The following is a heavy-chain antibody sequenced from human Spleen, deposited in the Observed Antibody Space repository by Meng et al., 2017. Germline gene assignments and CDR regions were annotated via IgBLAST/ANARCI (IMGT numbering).Heavy chain of an antibody. J-gene: IGHJ5*02. CDR1: GGSISSTGYY. Sequence: QPQLQESGPGLVKPSEALSVIWTVSGGSISSTGYYWGFIRQPPGKGLEWIGSIGHSGITYYTPSLKSRVTVYIDTPRNQFSLKLTSVTAADTAVYYCVRSNAWVRTGFDPWGQGTLVTVSS. CDR2: IGHSGIT. V-gene: IGHV4-39*01. D-gene: IGHD1/OR15-1a*01. CDR3: VRSNAWVRTGFDP.